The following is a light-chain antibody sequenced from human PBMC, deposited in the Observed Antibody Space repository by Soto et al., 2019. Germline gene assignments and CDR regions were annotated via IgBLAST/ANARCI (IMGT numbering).Light chain of an antibody. CDR1: QSVSSSH. CDR2: GAS. Sequence: EIVLTQSPGTLSLSPGERATLSCRASQSVSSSHLAWYQHQPGQAPRLLIYGASTRATGIPARFSGSGSGTEFTLTISSLQSEDFAVYYCKQYNNWPRTFGQGTKVDI. J-gene: IGKJ1*01. CDR3: KQYNNWPRT. V-gene: IGKV3-15*01.